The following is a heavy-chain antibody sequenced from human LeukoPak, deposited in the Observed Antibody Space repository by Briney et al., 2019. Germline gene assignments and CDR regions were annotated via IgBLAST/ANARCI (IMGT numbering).Heavy chain of an antibody. D-gene: IGHD3-22*01. J-gene: IGHJ5*02. CDR1: GFTFSDYY. CDR3: ARYNSAYSSPP. CDR2: ISSSGNTI. V-gene: IGHV3-11*01. Sequence: GSLRLSCAASGFTFSDYYISWIRQAPGKGLEWVSYISSSGNTIYYADSVKGRFTISRDNAKNSLYLQMNSLRAEDTAVYFCARYNSAYSSPPWGQGTLVTVSS.